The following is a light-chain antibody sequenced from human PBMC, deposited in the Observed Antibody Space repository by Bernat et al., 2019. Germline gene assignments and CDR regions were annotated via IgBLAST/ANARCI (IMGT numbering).Light chain of an antibody. V-gene: IGKV3-20*01. J-gene: IGKJ2*01. CDR1: QSIIGSY. CDR2: GAS. Sequence: EIVLTQSPGTLSLSPGERATLSCRASQSIIGSYLAWYQQKPGQAPRLLIYGASSRATGIPDRFSGIGSGTDFTLTISRLEPEDFAVYYCQQYDNTPPAYTFGQGTKLEIK. CDR3: QQYDNTPPAYT.